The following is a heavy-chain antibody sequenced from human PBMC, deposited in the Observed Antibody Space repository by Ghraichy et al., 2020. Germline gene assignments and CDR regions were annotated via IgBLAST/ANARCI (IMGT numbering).Heavy chain of an antibody. D-gene: IGHD2-2*01. CDR1: GLAFSSYS. CDR2: ISSSSSTR. J-gene: IGHJ3*02. V-gene: IGHV3-48*02. Sequence: GGSLRLSCAASGLAFSSYSINWVRQAPGKGLEWISYISSSSSTRHYADSVKGRFTISRDNAKNSLYLPLNSLRDEDTAVYYCAGSSYCSTTTCGAFDIWGQGTMVTVSS. CDR3: AGSSYCSTTTCGAFDI.